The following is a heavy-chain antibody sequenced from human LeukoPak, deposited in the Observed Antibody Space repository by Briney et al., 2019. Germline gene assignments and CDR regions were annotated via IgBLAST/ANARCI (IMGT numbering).Heavy chain of an antibody. V-gene: IGHV4-59*08. CDR3: ARGYINSPLDY. CDR2: IYYSGTT. CDR1: GGSISSYY. D-gene: IGHD5-24*01. Sequence: SETLSLTCTVSGGSISSYYWSWIRQPPGKGLEWIGYIYYSGTTNYNPSLKSRVTILVDTSKNQFSLNLSSVTAADTAVYYCARGYINSPLDYWGQGTLVTVSS. J-gene: IGHJ4*02.